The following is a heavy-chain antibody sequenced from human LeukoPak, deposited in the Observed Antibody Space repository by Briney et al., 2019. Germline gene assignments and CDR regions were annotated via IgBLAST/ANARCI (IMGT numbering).Heavy chain of an antibody. D-gene: IGHD2-2*01. V-gene: IGHV1-2*02. CDR2: INPHTGVT. CDR1: GYTFTNYY. CDR3: APTNAWSYYFDY. Sequence: GAAVKVSCKPSGYTFTNYYMHWVRQAPGQGLEWMGWINPHTGVTNYAQSFQGRVTMTRDTSISTAYMELSRLRSDDTAVYYCAPTNAWSYYFDYWGQGTLVTVSS. J-gene: IGHJ4*02.